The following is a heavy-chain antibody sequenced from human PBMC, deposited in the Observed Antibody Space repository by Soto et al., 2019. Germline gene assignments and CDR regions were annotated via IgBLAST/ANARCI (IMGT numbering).Heavy chain of an antibody. V-gene: IGHV1-69*12. D-gene: IGHD5-12*01. J-gene: IGHJ4*02. Sequence: QVQLVQSGGEVKKPGSSVKVSCKASGDTFTNHVFNWVRQAPGQGLEWMGGIISLFGTPHYAQRFQGRVTITADESTATSYMQLSSLRSEDTAVYYCAIDLGSGYDRGDYWGQGTLVTVSS. CDR1: GDTFTNHV. CDR2: IISLFGTP. CDR3: AIDLGSGYDRGDY.